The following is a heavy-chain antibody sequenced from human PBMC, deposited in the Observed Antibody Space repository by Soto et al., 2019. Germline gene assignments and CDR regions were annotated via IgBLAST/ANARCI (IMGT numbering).Heavy chain of an antibody. Sequence: SQTLSLTCAITGDSVSGNSAGWSWVRQSPSRGLEWLGRTYYRSKWYYEYAVSVRGRITINPDTSKNQYSLQLNSVTPEDTAVYFCARGEQYSGRIFDYWGQGTLVTLSS. CDR2: TYYRSKWYY. V-gene: IGHV6-1*01. D-gene: IGHD1-26*01. CDR3: ARGEQYSGRIFDY. J-gene: IGHJ4*01. CDR1: GDSVSGNSAG.